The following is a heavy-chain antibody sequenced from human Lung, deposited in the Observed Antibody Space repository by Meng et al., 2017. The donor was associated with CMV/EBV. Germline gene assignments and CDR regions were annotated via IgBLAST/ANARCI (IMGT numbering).Heavy chain of an antibody. D-gene: IGHD3-3*01. J-gene: IGHJ5*02. V-gene: IGHV4-34*01. CDR3: ARAWYYAFLAEKGNNWFDP. CDR2: INHSGST. CDR1: GGSFSGYY. Sequence: SETXSLTCAVYGGSFSGYYWSWIRQPPGKGLEWIGEINHSGSTNYNPSLKSRVTISVDTSKNQFSLKLSSVTAADTAVYYCARAWYYAFLAEKGNNWFDPWXQGTXVTVSS.